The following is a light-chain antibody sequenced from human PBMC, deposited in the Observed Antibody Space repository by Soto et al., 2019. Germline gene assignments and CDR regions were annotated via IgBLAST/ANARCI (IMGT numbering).Light chain of an antibody. J-gene: IGKJ1*01. CDR3: LQDINYPWT. CDR2: AAS. CDR1: QSIYSY. Sequence: IQMTQSQFSLSASVGERVALTCRASQSIYSYLHWYQQKPGKAPKPLIYAASSLQSGVPPRFSGSGSGTDFTLAISSLQPEDSATYYCLQDINYPWTFGQGTKVDIK. V-gene: IGKV1-6*01.